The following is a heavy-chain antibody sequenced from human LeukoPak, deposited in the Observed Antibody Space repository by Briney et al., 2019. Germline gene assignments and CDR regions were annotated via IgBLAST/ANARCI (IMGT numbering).Heavy chain of an antibody. J-gene: IGHJ4*02. V-gene: IGHV4-59*12. CDR1: GGSISSYY. Sequence: SETLSLTCTVSGGSISSYYWSWIRQPPGKGLEWIGYIYYSGSTNYNPSLKSRVTISVDTSKNQFSLKLSSVTAADTAVYYCARGSRKRRVDYWGQGTLVTVSS. CDR2: IYYSGST. CDR3: ARGSRKRRVDY.